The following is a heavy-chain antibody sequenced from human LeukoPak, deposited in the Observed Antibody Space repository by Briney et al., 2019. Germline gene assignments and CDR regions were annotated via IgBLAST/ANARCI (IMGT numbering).Heavy chain of an antibody. J-gene: IGHJ4*02. D-gene: IGHD3-3*01. CDR3: ARLDWGGYHVDY. CDR2: INYSGRT. CDR1: GYAISTYY. V-gene: IGHV4-59*08. Sequence: RTSETLSLKSTISGYAISTYYWSWIRQPPGKGLEWTGYINYSGRTIYNPSLKSRVTISLDTSKNQFSLKLSSVTAADTAVYYCARLDWGGYHVDYWGQGTLVTVSS.